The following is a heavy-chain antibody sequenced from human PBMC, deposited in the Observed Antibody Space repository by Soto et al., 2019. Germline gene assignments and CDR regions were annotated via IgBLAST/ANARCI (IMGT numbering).Heavy chain of an antibody. V-gene: IGHV3-30*19. J-gene: IGHJ4*02. CDR2: TSYDGNNK. D-gene: IGHD3-16*01. Sequence: QVQLVESGGGVVQPGTSLRLSCAASGFRFKSFVMHWVRQATGKGLEWVAFTSYDGNNKDYGDSVKGRFTDSRANAQATLHLQIDFLRPEDTALYYCARWGTTGGFDLGGQGAVVSVSS. CDR3: ARWGTTGGFDL. CDR1: GFRFKSFV.